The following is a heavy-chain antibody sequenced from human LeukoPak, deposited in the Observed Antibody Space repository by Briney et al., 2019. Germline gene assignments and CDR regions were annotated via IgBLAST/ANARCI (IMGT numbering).Heavy chain of an antibody. CDR3: ARDFWTGYLDY. Sequence: SETLSLTCTVSGGSISSYYWSWIRQPPGKGLEWIGYIYYSGSTNYNPSLKSRVTISVDTSKNHFSLKLSSVTAADTAVYYCARDFWTGYLDYWGHGILVTVSS. CDR1: GGSISSYY. CDR2: IYYSGST. V-gene: IGHV4-59*12. D-gene: IGHD3/OR15-3a*01. J-gene: IGHJ4*01.